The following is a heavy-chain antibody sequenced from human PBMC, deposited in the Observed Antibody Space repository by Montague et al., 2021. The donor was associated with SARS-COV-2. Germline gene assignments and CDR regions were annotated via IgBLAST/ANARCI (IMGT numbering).Heavy chain of an antibody. CDR3: ARDPGFWSGYDRGPRRGAYYYYYMDA. D-gene: IGHD3-3*01. CDR2: IYYSGST. V-gene: IGHV4-59*01. J-gene: IGHJ6*03. CDR1: GGSISIYY. Sequence: SETLSLTCTVSGGSISIYYWSWIRQPPGQGLEWIGYIYYSGSTNYNPSLKSRVTISVDTSKNQFSLKLSSVTAADAAVYYCARDPGFWSGYDRGPRRGAYYYYYMDAWGKGTTVTVSS.